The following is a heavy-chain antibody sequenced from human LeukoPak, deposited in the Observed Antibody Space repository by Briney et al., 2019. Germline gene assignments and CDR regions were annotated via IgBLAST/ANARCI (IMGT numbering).Heavy chain of an antibody. CDR2: ISAYNGNT. J-gene: IGHJ4*02. D-gene: IGHD5-18*01. CDR3: ASSQRKGYSYGLY. V-gene: IGHV1-18*01. Sequence: GASVKVSCKASGYTFTSYGIGWVRQAPGQGLEWMGWISAYNGNTNYAQKLQGRVTMTTDTSTSTAYMELRSLRSDDTAVHYCASSQRKGYSYGLYWGQGTLVTVSS. CDR1: GYTFTSYG.